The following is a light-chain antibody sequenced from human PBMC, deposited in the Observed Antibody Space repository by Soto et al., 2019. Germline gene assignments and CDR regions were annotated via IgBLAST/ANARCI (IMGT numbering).Light chain of an antibody. CDR3: QQRSSWPPFT. V-gene: IGKV3-11*01. Sequence: EIVLTQSPATLSLSAGERATLSCRASQSVSSYLAWYQQKPGQAPRLLIYDVSNRATGIPARFSGSGSGTDFTLTISSLEPEDFAVYYCQQRSSWPPFTFGQGTKLEIK. CDR1: QSVSSY. J-gene: IGKJ2*01. CDR2: DVS.